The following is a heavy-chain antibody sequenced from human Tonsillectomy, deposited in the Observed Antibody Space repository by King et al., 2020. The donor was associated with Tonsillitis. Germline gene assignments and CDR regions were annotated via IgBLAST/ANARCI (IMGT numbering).Heavy chain of an antibody. D-gene: IGHD3-10*01. CDR2: IYNGGRST. V-gene: IGHV3-23*03. CDR1: GFTFSNYA. Sequence: VQLVESGGGLVQPGGSLRLSCAASGFTFSNYAMSWVRQAPGKGLEWVSIIYNGGRSTYYADSVKGRFTISRDTSNNTLYLQINSLRDDDTAVYYCAKATPQLLWFGGPTEDAFDIWGQGTIGPVSS. CDR3: AKATPQLLWFGGPTEDAFDI. J-gene: IGHJ3*02.